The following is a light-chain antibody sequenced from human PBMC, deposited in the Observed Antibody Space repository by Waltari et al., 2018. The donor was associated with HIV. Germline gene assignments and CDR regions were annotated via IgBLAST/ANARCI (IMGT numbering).Light chain of an antibody. CDR2: DDR. CDR3: QVWDSSSDHGVL. Sequence: SYVLTQPPSVSVAPGQTARITCGGNNIGSKSVHWYQQKPGQAPVLVVYDDRDRPSGIPERFSGSNSGNAATLTISRVEAGDEADYYCQVWDSSSDHGVLFGGGTRLTVL. CDR1: NIGSKS. V-gene: IGLV3-21*02. J-gene: IGLJ3*02.